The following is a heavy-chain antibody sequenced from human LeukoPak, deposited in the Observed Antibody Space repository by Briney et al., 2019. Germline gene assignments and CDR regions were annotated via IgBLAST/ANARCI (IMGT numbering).Heavy chain of an antibody. CDR1: GGSISSYY. D-gene: IGHD6-19*01. V-gene: IGHV4-59*08. J-gene: IGHJ5*02. CDR3: ARHGGSSGWYDRNWFDP. CDR2: IYYSGST. Sequence: PSETLSLTCTVSGGSISSYYWSWIRQPPGKGLEWIGYIYYSGSTNYNPSLKSRVTISVDTSKNQFSLKLSSVTAADTAVYYCARHGGSSGWYDRNWFDPWGQGTLVTVSS.